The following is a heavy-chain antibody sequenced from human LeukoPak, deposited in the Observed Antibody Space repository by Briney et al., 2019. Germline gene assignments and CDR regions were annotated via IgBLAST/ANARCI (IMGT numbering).Heavy chain of an antibody. CDR3: ATLPANQLRGFDY. D-gene: IGHD2-2*01. Sequence: SETLSLTCTVSGGSISSSSYYWGWIRQPPGKGLEWIGSIYYSGSTYYNPSLKSRVTISVDTSKNQFSLKLSSVTAADTALYYCATLPANQLRGFDYWGQGTLVTVSS. J-gene: IGHJ4*02. CDR1: GGSISSSSYY. CDR2: IYYSGST. V-gene: IGHV4-39*07.